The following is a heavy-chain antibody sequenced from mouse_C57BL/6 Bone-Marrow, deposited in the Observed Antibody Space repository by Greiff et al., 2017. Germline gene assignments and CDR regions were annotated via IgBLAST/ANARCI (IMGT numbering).Heavy chain of an antibody. CDR2: LGPGSGST. Sequence: VQLQQSGAELVKPGASVKISCKASGYTFTDYYINWVKQRPGQGLEWIGKLGPGSGSTSYNEKFKGKATLTADKSSSTAYMQLSSLTSEDSAGYFCARQNYYDYGGFAYWGQGTLGTVSA. J-gene: IGHJ3*01. D-gene: IGHD2-4*01. V-gene: IGHV1-77*01. CDR3: ARQNYYDYGGFAY. CDR1: GYTFTDYY.